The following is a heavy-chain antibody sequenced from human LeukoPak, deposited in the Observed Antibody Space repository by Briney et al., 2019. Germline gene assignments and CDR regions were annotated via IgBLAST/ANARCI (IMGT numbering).Heavy chain of an antibody. CDR2: INPNSGGT. V-gene: IGHV1-2*02. J-gene: IGHJ4*02. CDR3: ARVTGPNSSSWPNY. D-gene: IGHD6-13*01. CDR1: GYTFTGYY. Sequence: ASVKVSCKASGYTFTGYYMHWVRQAPGQGLEWMGWINPNSGGTNYAQKFQGRVTMTRDTSISTAYMELSRLRSDDTAVYYCARVTGPNSSSWPNYWGQGTLVTVSS.